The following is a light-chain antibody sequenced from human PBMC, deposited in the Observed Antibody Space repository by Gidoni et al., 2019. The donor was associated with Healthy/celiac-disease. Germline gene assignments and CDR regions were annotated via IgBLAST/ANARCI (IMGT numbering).Light chain of an antibody. Sequence: IVLTQSSGTQSLSPGERATLSCRASQSVSSSYVAWYQQKPGQAPRLLISGASSRATGIPDRFSGSGSGTDFTLTISRLEPEDFAVYYCQQYGSSPPITFGQGTRLEIK. CDR1: QSVSSSY. J-gene: IGKJ5*01. V-gene: IGKV3-20*01. CDR2: GAS. CDR3: QQYGSSPPIT.